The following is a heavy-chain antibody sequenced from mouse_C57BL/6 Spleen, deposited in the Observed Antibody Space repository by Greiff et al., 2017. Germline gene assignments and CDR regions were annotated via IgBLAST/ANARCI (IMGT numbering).Heavy chain of an antibody. J-gene: IGHJ4*01. CDR3: AKYYGSSYDYAMDY. CDR1: GFSLTSYG. Sequence: QVQLKESGPGLVQPSQSLSITCTVSGFSLTSYGVHWVRQSPGKGLEWLGVIWRGGSTDYNAAFMSRLSITKDNSKSQVFFKMNSLQADDTAIYYCAKYYGSSYDYAMDYWGQGTSVTVSS. V-gene: IGHV2-5*01. D-gene: IGHD1-1*01. CDR2: IWRGGST.